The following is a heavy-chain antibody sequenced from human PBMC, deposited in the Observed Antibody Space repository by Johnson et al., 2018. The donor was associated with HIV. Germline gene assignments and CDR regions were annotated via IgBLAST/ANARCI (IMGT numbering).Heavy chain of an antibody. J-gene: IGHJ3*02. D-gene: IGHD3-22*01. CDR2: IGWDGGSR. Sequence: EVQLVESGGVVAQIGGSLRLSCAASGFTFDAYTMYWVRQPPGKGLEWVSLIGWDGGSRYYGDSVKGRFTISRENSKNSLYLQMNSLRAEDTAVYYCARAGYDSILGAFDIWGQGTMVTVSS. V-gene: IGHV3-43*01. CDR1: GFTFDAYT. CDR3: ARAGYDSILGAFDI.